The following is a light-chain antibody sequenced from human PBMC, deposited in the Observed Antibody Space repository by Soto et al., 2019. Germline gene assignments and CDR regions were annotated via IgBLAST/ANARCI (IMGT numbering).Light chain of an antibody. CDR3: HQYNSYPWT. CDR2: KAS. Sequence: DIQMTQSPSTLSASVGDRITITCRASQSIDTWLAWYQQKPGKAPNLLIYKASTLQSGVPSRFSGSGSETEFTLTISGLQPDDFATYHCHQYNSYPWTIGQGTKVEIK. V-gene: IGKV1-5*03. J-gene: IGKJ1*01. CDR1: QSIDTW.